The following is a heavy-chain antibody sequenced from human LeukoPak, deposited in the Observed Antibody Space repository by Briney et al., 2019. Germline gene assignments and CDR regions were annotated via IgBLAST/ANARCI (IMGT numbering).Heavy chain of an antibody. Sequence: GGSLRLSWAASGFTFSSYSMSWVRQARGKGLEWVSSISSSSSYIYYADSVKGRFTISRDNAKNSLYLQMNSLRAEDTAVYYCARGGSGCYRFDYWGQGTLVTVSS. CDR3: ARGGSGCYRFDY. D-gene: IGHD6-19*01. CDR2: ISSSSSYI. CDR1: GFTFSSYS. V-gene: IGHV3-21*01. J-gene: IGHJ4*02.